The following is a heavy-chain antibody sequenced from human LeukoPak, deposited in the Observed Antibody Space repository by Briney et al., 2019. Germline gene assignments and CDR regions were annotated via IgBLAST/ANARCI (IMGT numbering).Heavy chain of an antibody. J-gene: IGHJ4*02. Sequence: SETLSLTCTVSGGSISSSSYYWGWIRQPPGKGLEWIGSIYYSGSTYYSPSLKSRVTISVDTSKNQFSLKLSSVTAADTAVYYCARDGSGYSYGLDYWGQGTLVTVSS. CDR2: IYYSGST. V-gene: IGHV4-39*07. CDR3: ARDGSGYSYGLDY. CDR1: GGSISSSSYY. D-gene: IGHD5-18*01.